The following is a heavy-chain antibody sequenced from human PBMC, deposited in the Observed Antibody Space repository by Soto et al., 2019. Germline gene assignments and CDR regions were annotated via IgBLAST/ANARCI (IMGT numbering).Heavy chain of an antibody. D-gene: IGHD4-17*01. Sequence: PSETLSLTCAVSGGSISSGGYSWSWIRQPPGKGLEWIGYIYHSGSTYYNPSLKSRVTISVDTSKNQFSLKLSSVTAADTAVYYCARDTAVDGQNVFDYWGQGTLVTVSS. CDR1: GGSISSGGYS. V-gene: IGHV4-30-2*01. CDR2: IYHSGST. J-gene: IGHJ4*02. CDR3: ARDTAVDGQNVFDY.